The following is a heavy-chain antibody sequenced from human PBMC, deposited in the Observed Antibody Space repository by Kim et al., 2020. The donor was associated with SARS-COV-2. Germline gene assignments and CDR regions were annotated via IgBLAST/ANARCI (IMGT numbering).Heavy chain of an antibody. CDR1: GYIFNTYG. Sequence: ASVKVSCKTSGYIFNTYGISWVRRVPGQGLEWLGWISAGNGDTENAPKFQGRVRMTTDTSTSTAFLHLTSLGSDDTAVYYCARDSVTVIGRQDTSAMDLW. J-gene: IGHJ6*01. D-gene: IGHD2-15*01. CDR2: ISAGNGDT. V-gene: IGHV1-18*01. CDR3: ARDSVTVIGRQDTSAMDL.